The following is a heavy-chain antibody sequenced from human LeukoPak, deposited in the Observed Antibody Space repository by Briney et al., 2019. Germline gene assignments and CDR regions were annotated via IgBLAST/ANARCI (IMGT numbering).Heavy chain of an antibody. CDR2: INSSGGST. J-gene: IGHJ5*02. V-gene: IGHV1-46*01. CDR1: GYIFTSYN. Sequence: GASVKVSCKASGYIFTSYNMYWVRQAPGQGLEWMGIINSSGGSTNYAQKFQGRVTMTRDTSTSTVYMELSSLRSEDTAVYYCASTSGGRYFDWSGDWFDPWGQGTLVTVSS. D-gene: IGHD3-9*01. CDR3: ASTSGGRYFDWSGDWFDP.